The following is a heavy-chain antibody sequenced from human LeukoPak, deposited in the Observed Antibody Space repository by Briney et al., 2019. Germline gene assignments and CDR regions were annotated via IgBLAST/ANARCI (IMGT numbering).Heavy chain of an antibody. CDR2: ISGSGGST. D-gene: IGHD3-22*01. V-gene: IGHV3-23*01. Sequence: GGSLRLSCEASGFTFSSYAMSWGRQAPGKGLERVSAISGSGGSTSYADFVKGQFAVYRDNSKHTLYLKMNNLRTEDTAEYYCAKAVLQENGGSSYHFDTWCQGILVSVSS. CDR3: AKAVLQENGGSSYHFDT. CDR1: GFTFSSYA. J-gene: IGHJ4*02.